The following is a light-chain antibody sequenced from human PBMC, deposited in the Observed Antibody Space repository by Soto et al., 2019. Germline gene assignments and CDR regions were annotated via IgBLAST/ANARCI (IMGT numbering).Light chain of an antibody. Sequence: DIQMTQSPSSLSASLGDRVTITCRASENIDNYLNWYQHKQGEAPKLLIYASSTLQSGVPPRFSGRGSGTEFSLTITNLQPEDFATYYCQQNYTPSFTFGPGTKVDIK. CDR3: QQNYTPSFT. J-gene: IGKJ3*01. CDR2: ASS. CDR1: ENIDNY. V-gene: IGKV1-39*01.